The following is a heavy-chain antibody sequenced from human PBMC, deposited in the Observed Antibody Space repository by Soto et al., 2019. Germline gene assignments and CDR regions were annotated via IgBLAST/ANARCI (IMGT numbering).Heavy chain of an antibody. CDR2: INHSGST. V-gene: IGHV4-34*01. Sequence: QVQLQQWGAGLLKPSETLSLTCAVYGGSFSGYYWSWIRQPPGKGLEWIGEINHSGSTNYNPSLKSRVTVSVDPSKNQFSLKLRSVAAAETAVYYCARDDIWTGRENYGGQGTLVTVSS. CDR1: GGSFSGYY. J-gene: IGHJ4*02. D-gene: IGHD3-9*01. CDR3: ARDDIWTGRENY.